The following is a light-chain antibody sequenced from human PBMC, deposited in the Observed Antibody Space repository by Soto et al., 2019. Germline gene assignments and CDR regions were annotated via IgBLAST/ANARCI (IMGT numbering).Light chain of an antibody. V-gene: IGKV1-6*01. CDR2: AAA. J-gene: IGKJ4*01. Sequence: AIQMTQSPSSLSASVGDRVTITCRASQGIGNDLGWYQQKPGKAPKLLIYAAATLQSGVPSRFSGSGSGTDFTLTISSLQPEDFATYYCLQDYKYPLTFGGGTKVEI. CDR1: QGIGND. CDR3: LQDYKYPLT.